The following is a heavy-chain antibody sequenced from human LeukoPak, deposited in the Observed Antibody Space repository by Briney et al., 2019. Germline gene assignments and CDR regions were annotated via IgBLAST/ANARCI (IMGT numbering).Heavy chain of an antibody. J-gene: IGHJ4*02. CDR2: IRSKTDGGAT. CDR3: VTRVTSTGDY. Sequence: NAGGSLRLSCAASGFTFTNAWMSWVRQTPGKGLEWVGRIRSKTDGGATEYAASVKGRFTLSRDNSKSTVYLQMNSLQTEDTALYYCVTRVTSTGDYWGQGTLVTVSS. V-gene: IGHV3-15*01. D-gene: IGHD3-16*01. CDR1: GFTFTNAW.